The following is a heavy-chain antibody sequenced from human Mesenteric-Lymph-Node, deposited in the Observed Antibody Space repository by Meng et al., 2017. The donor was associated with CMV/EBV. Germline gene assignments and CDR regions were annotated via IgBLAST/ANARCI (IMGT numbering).Heavy chain of an antibody. CDR3: AKHLRATYDSSGYYDRGLEF. CDR2: NSESGGGT. CDR1: GLTFNTYV. Sequence: GGSLRLSCAASGLTFNTYVMSWVRQAPGKGLEWVSGNSESGGGTYYADSVKGRFTISRDNVKNTLYLQMDSLRAEDTAVYYCAKHLRATYDSSGYYDRGLEFWGQGTLVTVSS. V-gene: IGHV3-23*01. D-gene: IGHD3-22*01. J-gene: IGHJ4*03.